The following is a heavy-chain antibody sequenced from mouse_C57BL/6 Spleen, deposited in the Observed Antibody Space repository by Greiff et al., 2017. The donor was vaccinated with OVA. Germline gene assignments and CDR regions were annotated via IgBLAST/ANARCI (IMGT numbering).Heavy chain of an antibody. V-gene: IGHV5-17*01. CDR1: GFTFSDYG. CDR2: ISSGSSTI. D-gene: IGHD2-3*01. CDR3: ARHGYYDYFDY. J-gene: IGHJ2*01. Sequence: EVHLVESGGGLVKPGGSLKLSCAASGFTFSDYGMHWVRQAPEKGLEWVAYISSGSSTIYYADTVKGRFTISRDNAKNTLFLQMTSLRSEDTAMYYCARHGYYDYFDYWGQGTTLTVSS.